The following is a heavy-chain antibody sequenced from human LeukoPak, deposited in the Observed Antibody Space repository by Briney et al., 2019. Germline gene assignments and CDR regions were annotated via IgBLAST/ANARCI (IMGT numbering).Heavy chain of an antibody. Sequence: SETLSLTCTVSGGYISSYYWSWIRQPPGKGLEWIGYIYTSGSTNYNPSLKSRVTVSVDTSKNQFSLKLSSVTAADTAVYYCARHVTIFDYMDVWGKGTTVTVSS. J-gene: IGHJ6*03. CDR3: ARHVTIFDYMDV. CDR2: IYTSGST. V-gene: IGHV4-4*09. D-gene: IGHD3-3*01. CDR1: GGYISSYY.